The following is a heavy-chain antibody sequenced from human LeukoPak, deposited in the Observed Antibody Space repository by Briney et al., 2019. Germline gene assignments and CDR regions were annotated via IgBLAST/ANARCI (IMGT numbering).Heavy chain of an antibody. V-gene: IGHV3-23*01. D-gene: IGHD2-15*01. J-gene: IGHJ4*02. Sequence: GGSLRLSCAASGFTFSSHWMNWVRQAPGKGLEWVSGISGLGDNTYYVDSVKGRFTISRDNAKNTQYLQINSLRVEDTAVYYCARSLRSPRYCIDDTCYFDYWGQGTLVTVSS. CDR3: ARSLRSPRYCIDDTCYFDY. CDR1: GFTFSSHW. CDR2: ISGLGDNT.